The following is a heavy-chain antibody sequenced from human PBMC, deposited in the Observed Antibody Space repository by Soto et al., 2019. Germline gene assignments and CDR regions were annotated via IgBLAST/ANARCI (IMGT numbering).Heavy chain of an antibody. J-gene: IGHJ5*02. V-gene: IGHV4-4*02. CDR2: IYHSGST. Sequence: SETLSLTCAVSGGSISSSNWWSWVRQPPGKGLEWIGEIYHSGSTNYNPSLKRPVTISIDKSKNQFSLKLSSVTGADTAVYDWAISRYDSSRYYLNWFDPWGQGTLVTVSS. CDR3: AISRYDSSRYYLNWFDP. D-gene: IGHD3-22*01. CDR1: GGSISSSNW.